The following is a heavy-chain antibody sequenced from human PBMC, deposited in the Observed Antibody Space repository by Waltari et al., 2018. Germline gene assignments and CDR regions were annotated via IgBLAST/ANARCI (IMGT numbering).Heavy chain of an antibody. CDR3: ARSGISRNNWYSDC. CDR1: GFTFSNYW. J-gene: IGHJ4*02. Sequence: EVQLVESGGGLVQPGGSLRLSCAASGFTFSNYWMHWVRPVPGKGLVWVSRISRDAITSSYADSVKGRFIISRDNAKNTLYLQLNSLRAEDTAIYYCARSGISRNNWYSDCWGQGTLVTVSS. V-gene: IGHV3-74*01. D-gene: IGHD6-13*01. CDR2: ISRDAITS.